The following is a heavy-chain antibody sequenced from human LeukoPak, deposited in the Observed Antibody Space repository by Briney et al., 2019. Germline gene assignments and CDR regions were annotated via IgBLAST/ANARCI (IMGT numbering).Heavy chain of an antibody. D-gene: IGHD3-22*01. CDR3: ASNFYDVGGYYYRTPVQY. CDR2: VSYDGGSE. V-gene: IGHV3-30*03. CDR1: GFTFSSYG. Sequence: GGSLRLSCAASGFTFSSYGMHWVRQAPGKGLEWVAAVSYDGGSEYYADSVKGRFAVSRDNSKNTLYLQMRSLRPEDTAVYYCASNFYDVGGYYYRTPVQYWGQGTPVTVSS. J-gene: IGHJ4*02.